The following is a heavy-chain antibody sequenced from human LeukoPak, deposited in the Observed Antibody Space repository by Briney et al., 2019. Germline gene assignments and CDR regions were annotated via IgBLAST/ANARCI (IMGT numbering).Heavy chain of an antibody. CDR1: GYTFTGYY. CDR2: INPNSGGT. V-gene: IGHV1-2*02. CDR3: ARGPPLKAFGFDS. Sequence: GASVKVSCKASGYTFTGYYMHWVRQAPGQGLEWMGWINPNSGGTNYAQKFQGRVTMTRDTSISTAYMELSRLRSDDTAVYYCARGPPLKAFGFDSWGQGTLVTDSS. J-gene: IGHJ5*02.